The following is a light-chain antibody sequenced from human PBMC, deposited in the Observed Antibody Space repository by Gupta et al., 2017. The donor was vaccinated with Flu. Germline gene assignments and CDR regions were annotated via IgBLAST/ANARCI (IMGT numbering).Light chain of an antibody. CDR2: WAS. V-gene: IGKV4-1*01. CDR3: QQYYSILT. J-gene: IGKJ4*01. CDR1: QSVLYSSNNKNY. Sequence: DIVMTQSPDSLAVSLGERATINCKSSQSVLYSSNNKNYLAWYQQKPGQPPKLLIYWASTRESGVPDRFSGSGSGTDFTLTISSLQAEDVAVYYCQQYYSILTCGGGPKVEIK.